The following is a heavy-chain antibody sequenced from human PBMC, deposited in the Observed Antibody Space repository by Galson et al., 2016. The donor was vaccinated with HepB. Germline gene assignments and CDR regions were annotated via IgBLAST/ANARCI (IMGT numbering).Heavy chain of an antibody. CDR1: GGFISTGNYY. CDR3: ATDLQVRDFWSGYSNSPVVRYLDH. D-gene: IGHD3-3*01. J-gene: IGHJ4*02. Sequence: TLSLTCTVSGGFISTGNYYWTWIRQHPEKGLEWIGNIFYSGRTDYNPSLKSRVTISVDTSKNHFSLTLSSVTAADTAVYYCATDLQVRDFWSGYSNSPVVRYLDHWGQGTLVTVSS. V-gene: IGHV4-31*03. CDR2: IFYSGRT.